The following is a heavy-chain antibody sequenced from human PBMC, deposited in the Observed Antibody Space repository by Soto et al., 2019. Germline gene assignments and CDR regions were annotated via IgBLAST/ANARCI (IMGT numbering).Heavy chain of an antibody. CDR3: ARTKYSSGPGYYFDY. D-gene: IGHD6-19*01. CDR1: GYTFTSYG. V-gene: IGHV1-18*01. CDR2: ISAYNGNT. Sequence: GASVKVSCKASGYTFTSYGISWVRQAPGQGLEWMGWISAYNGNTNYAQKLQGRVTMTTDTSTSTAYMELRSLRSDDTAVYYCARTKYSSGPGYYFDYWGQGTLVTVS. J-gene: IGHJ4*02.